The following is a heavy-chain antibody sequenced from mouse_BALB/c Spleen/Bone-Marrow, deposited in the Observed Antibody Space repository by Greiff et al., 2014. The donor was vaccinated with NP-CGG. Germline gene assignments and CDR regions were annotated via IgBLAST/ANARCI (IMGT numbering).Heavy chain of an antibody. CDR3: ARWGNYGDYAMDY. V-gene: IGHV1S56*01. Sequence: VKLVESGPELVKPGASVRISYKASGYTFTSYYIHWVKQRPGQGLEWIGWIYPGNVNTKYNEKFKGKATLTADKSSSTAYMQLSSLTSGDSAVYFCARWGNYGDYAMDYWGQGTSVTVSS. J-gene: IGHJ4*01. CDR2: IYPGNVNT. CDR1: GYTFTSYY. D-gene: IGHD2-1*01.